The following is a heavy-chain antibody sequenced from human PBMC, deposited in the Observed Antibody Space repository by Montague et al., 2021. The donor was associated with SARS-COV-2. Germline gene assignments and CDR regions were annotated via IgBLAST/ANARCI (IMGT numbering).Heavy chain of an antibody. J-gene: IGHJ6*02. CDR1: GGSISSYY. V-gene: IGHV4-59*01. CDR3: VGGGGNSAGYDSYAMDV. Sequence: SETLSLTCTVSGGSISSYYWSWIWQSPGKGLEWIGYIYYSGRTNYNPSLKIRVTITVDTSKNQFSLKMISVIATDTAVYYCVGGGGNSAGYDSYAMDVWGQGTTVTVSS. CDR2: IYYSGRT. D-gene: IGHD4-23*01.